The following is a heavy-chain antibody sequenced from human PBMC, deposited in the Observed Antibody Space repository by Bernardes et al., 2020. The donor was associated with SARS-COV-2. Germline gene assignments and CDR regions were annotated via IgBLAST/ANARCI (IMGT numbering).Heavy chain of an antibody. CDR1: GFTVSVYW. CDR2: VNCGGSRI. D-gene: IGHD3-16*01. Sequence: GGSLRLSCVASGFTVSVYWMHWVRQAPGKGLVWVARVNCGGSRIPYADSVKGRFTISRDNAKNTLDLQMNSLRAEDTAMYYCAKDINMYVETLFGRVMAISGAMDVCGQGTTVTVSS. V-gene: IGHV3-74*03. J-gene: IGHJ6*02. CDR3: AKDINMYVETLFGRVMAISGAMDV.